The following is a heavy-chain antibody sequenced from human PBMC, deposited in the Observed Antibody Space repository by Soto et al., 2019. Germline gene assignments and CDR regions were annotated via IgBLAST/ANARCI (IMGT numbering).Heavy chain of an antibody. D-gene: IGHD6-13*01. V-gene: IGHV4-59*01. J-gene: IGHJ3*02. CDR2: SYSSGST. Sequence: SETLSLTCTVSGGAISFYNWNWIRQSPGKGLEWIGYSYSSGSTNYNPSLKSRVTISVDTPKNQSSLQLTYVTAADTAVYYCARGDSTTHGDSFDIWGQGTMVTVSS. CDR3: ARGDSTTHGDSFDI. CDR1: GGAISFYN.